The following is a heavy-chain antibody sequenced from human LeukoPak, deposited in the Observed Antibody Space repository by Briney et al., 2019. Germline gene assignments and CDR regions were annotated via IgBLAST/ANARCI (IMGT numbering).Heavy chain of an antibody. J-gene: IGHJ4*02. V-gene: IGHV1-69*05. Sequence: SVKVSCKASGGTLSSYTVSWVRQAPGQGLEWMGGIIPVFGTANYAQKFQGRVTITTDESTSTAYMELSSLRSEDTAVYYCARVDTVTLDYWGQGTLVTVSS. D-gene: IGHD4-17*01. CDR2: IIPVFGTA. CDR1: GGTLSSYT. CDR3: ARVDTVTLDY.